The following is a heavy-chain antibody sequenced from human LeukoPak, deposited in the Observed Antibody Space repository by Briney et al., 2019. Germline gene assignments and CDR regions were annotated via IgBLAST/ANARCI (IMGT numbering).Heavy chain of an antibody. CDR3: ARTSHGSGSYYNR. V-gene: IGHV4-31*03. CDR2: IYYSGNT. D-gene: IGHD3-10*01. CDR1: GDSTSSGVYY. J-gene: IGHJ4*02. Sequence: PSETLSLTCTVSGDSTSSGVYYWSWIRQHPGKGLEWIGYIYYSGNTYYNPSLKSRVTISVDTSKNQFSLKLSSVTAADTAVYYCARTSHGSGSYYNRWGQGTLVTVSS.